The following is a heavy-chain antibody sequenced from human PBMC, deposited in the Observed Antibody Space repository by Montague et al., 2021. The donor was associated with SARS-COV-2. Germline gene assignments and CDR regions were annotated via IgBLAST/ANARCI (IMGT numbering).Heavy chain of an antibody. Sequence: TLSLTCTVSGDSITSDVSYWSWIRQPAGKGLEWIGRIYTTGSTNYTPSLKSLLTISLDTSKNQFSLKLSAATAADTAVYYCARDDFRWDFDCWGQGTLVTVSS. CDR2: IYTTGST. CDR1: GDSITSDVSY. D-gene: IGHD2/OR15-2a*01. CDR3: ARDDFRWDFDC. J-gene: IGHJ4*02. V-gene: IGHV4-61*02.